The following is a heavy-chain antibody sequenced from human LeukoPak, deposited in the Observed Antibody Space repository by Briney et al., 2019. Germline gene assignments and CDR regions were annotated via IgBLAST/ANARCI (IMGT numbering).Heavy chain of an antibody. CDR2: MSVYNDNT. CDR1: GYTFTSYG. V-gene: IGHV1-18*01. D-gene: IGHD3-10*01. J-gene: IGHJ6*03. CDR3: ARGAYGSWSYYYMDV. Sequence: ASVKVSCKASGYTFTSYGIIWVRQAPGQGLEWMGCMSVYNDNTNYAQKLQGRVTMTTDTSTSTAYMELSRLRSDDTAVYYCARGAYGSWSYYYMDVWGRGTTVTVSS.